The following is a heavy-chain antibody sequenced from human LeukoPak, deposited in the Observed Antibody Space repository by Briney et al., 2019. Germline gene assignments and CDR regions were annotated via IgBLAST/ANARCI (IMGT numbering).Heavy chain of an antibody. CDR3: AKPYHYDFWSGYGFGNWFDP. CDR2: IRYDGSNK. J-gene: IGHJ5*02. Sequence: GGSLRLSCAASGFTFSSYGMHWVRQAPGKGLEWVAFIRYDGSNKYYADSVKGRFTISRDNSKNTLYLQMNSLRAEDTAVYYCAKPYHYDFWSGYGFGNWFDPWGQGTLVTVSS. CDR1: GFTFSSYG. V-gene: IGHV3-30*02. D-gene: IGHD3-3*01.